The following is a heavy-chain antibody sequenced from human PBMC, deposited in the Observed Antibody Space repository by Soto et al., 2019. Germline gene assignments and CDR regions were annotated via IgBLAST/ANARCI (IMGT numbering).Heavy chain of an antibody. CDR1: GFTFGDVW. V-gene: IGHV3-15*01. J-gene: IGHJ4*02. D-gene: IGHD5-12*01. CDR2: IKTKADGGTA. CDR3: RTWISADY. Sequence: GGSLRLSCAASGFTFGDVWMTWIRQAPGKGLQYVGRIKTKADGGTADYAAPVKGRFTISRDDSKNTLYLQMDSLKAEDTGVYYCRTWISADYWGQGALVTVPS.